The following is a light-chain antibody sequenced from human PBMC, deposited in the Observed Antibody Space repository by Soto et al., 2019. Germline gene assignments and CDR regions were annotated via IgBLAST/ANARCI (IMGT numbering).Light chain of an antibody. CDR1: QAIRTE. V-gene: IGKV1-6*01. Sequence: AIQMTQSPSSLSASVGDRVIITCRASQAIRTELGWYQQRPGKAPKLLIYGTSNLQSGVPSRFSGSGSGTDFTLTTNGLQPEDFATYYGLQDNSYPRTFGQGTKVDVK. CDR3: LQDNSYPRT. CDR2: GTS. J-gene: IGKJ1*01.